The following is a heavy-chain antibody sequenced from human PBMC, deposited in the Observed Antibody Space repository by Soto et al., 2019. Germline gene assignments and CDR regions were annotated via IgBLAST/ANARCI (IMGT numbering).Heavy chain of an antibody. V-gene: IGHV3-30*18. CDR2: ISYDGSNK. Sequence: GGSLRLSCAASGFTFSSYGMHWVRQAPGKGLEWVAVISYDGSNKYYADSVKGRFTISRDNSKNTLYLQMNSLRAEDTAVYYCAKEDYYDSSGYFDYWGQGTLVTVSS. CDR3: AKEDYYDSSGYFDY. D-gene: IGHD3-22*01. J-gene: IGHJ4*02. CDR1: GFTFSSYG.